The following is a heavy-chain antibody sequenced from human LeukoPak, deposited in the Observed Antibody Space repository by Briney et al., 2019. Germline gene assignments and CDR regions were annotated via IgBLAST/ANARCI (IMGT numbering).Heavy chain of an antibody. Sequence: RTYYRSKWYNDYAVSVKSRITLNPDTSKNQFSLQLNSVTPEDTAVYYCARARPGYYGSGGGLDYWGQGTLVTVSS. CDR3: ARARPGYYGSGGGLDY. CDR2: TYYRSKWYN. V-gene: IGHV6-1*01. J-gene: IGHJ4*02. D-gene: IGHD3-10*01.